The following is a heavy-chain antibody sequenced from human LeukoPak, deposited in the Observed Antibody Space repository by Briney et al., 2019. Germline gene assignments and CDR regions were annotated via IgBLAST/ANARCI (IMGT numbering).Heavy chain of an antibody. Sequence: PSETLSLTCTVPGGSISSYYWSWIRQPPGKGLEWIGCIYYSGSTYYNPSLKSRVTISVDTSKNQFSLKLSSVTAADTAVYYCARWWIQLSTFDYWGQGTLVTVSS. J-gene: IGHJ4*02. CDR1: GGSISSYY. D-gene: IGHD5-18*01. V-gene: IGHV4-59*12. CDR2: IYYSGST. CDR3: ARWWIQLSTFDY.